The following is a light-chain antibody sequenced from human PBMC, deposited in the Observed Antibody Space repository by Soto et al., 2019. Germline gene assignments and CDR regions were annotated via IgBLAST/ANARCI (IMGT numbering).Light chain of an antibody. CDR3: SSYTNTSYVI. Sequence: QSALTQPASVSGSPGQSITISCTGTSSDVGGYNYVSWYQQYAGKAPKLMIYEVSNRPSGISNRFSGSKSGNTASLTISGLRPEDEADYYCSSYTNTSYVIFGGGTKLTVL. CDR2: EVS. J-gene: IGLJ2*01. CDR1: SSDVGGYNY. V-gene: IGLV2-14*01.